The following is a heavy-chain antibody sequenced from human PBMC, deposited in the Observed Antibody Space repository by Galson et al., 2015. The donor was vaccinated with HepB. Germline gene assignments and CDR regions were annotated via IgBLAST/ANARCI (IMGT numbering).Heavy chain of an antibody. Sequence: SLRLSCAASGFTFSNYGFHWVRQVPGKGLEWVALIWANGNKKFYTDSVKGRFTISRDNSRNIVSLEMDNLGAGDAAIYYCAREMLIAAPASVDYWGRGALVSVSS. CDR2: IWANGNKK. J-gene: IGHJ4*02. V-gene: IGHV3-33*01. CDR1: GFTFSNYG. CDR3: AREMLIAAPASVDY. D-gene: IGHD2-8*01.